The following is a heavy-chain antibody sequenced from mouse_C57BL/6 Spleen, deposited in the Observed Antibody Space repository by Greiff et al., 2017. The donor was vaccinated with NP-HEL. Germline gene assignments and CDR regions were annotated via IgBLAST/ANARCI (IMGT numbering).Heavy chain of an antibody. CDR2: IDPEDGDT. V-gene: IGHV14-1*01. CDR3: TTKGSSYLYYAMDY. CDR1: GFNIKDYY. J-gene: IGHJ4*01. Sequence: VQLKQSGAELVRPGASVKLSCTASGFNIKDYYMHWVKQRPEQGLEWIGRIDPEDGDTEYAPKFQGKATMTADTSSNTAYLQLSSLTSEDTAVYYCTTKGSSYLYYAMDYWGQGTSVTVSS. D-gene: IGHD1-1*01.